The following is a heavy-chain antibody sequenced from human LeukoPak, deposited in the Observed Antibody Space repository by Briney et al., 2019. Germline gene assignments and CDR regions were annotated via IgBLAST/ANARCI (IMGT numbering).Heavy chain of an antibody. CDR2: INPYSGDT. CDR3: ARVGWDLPIDY. J-gene: IGHJ4*02. Sequence: ASVKLSCKASRNTFTGHYIHWVRRAPGQGLEWMGWINPYSGDTNYAQKFQGRVTMTSDMSISTVYMDLSRLRSDDSAVYYCARVGWDLPIDYWGQGTLVTVSS. CDR1: RNTFTGHY. D-gene: IGHD4-23*01. V-gene: IGHV1-2*02.